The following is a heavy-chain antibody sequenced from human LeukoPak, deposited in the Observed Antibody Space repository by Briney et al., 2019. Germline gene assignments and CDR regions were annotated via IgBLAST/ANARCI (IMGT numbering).Heavy chain of an antibody. CDR2: ISAYNGNT. CDR3: ARIAGDWDY. Sequence: GASVKVSCKASGYTFTSYGISWVRQAPGQGLEWMGWISAYNGNTSYAQKFQGRVTMTRDMSTSTVYMELSSLGSEDTAVYYCARIAGDWDYWGQGTLVTVSS. J-gene: IGHJ4*02. V-gene: IGHV1-18*01. CDR1: GYTFTSYG. D-gene: IGHD2-21*02.